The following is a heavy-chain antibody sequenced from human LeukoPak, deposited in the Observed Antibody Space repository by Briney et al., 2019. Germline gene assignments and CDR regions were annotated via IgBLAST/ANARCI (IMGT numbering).Heavy chain of an antibody. V-gene: IGHV3-7*01. D-gene: IGHD3-3*01. J-gene: IGHJ4*02. CDR1: GFTFSSYW. Sequence: PGGSLRLSCAASGFTFSSYWMSWVRQAPGKGLEWVANIKQDGSEKYYVDSVKGRFTISRDNAKNSLYLQMNSLRAEDTAVYYCARADVLRFLEWLLFPYGYFVYFDYWGQGTLVTVSS. CDR3: ARADVLRFLEWLLFPYGYFVYFDY. CDR2: IKQDGSEK.